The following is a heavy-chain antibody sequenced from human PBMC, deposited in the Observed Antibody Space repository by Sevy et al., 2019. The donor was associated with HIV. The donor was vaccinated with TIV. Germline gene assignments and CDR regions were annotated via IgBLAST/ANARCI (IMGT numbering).Heavy chain of an antibody. V-gene: IGHV3-23*01. CDR2: ISISGADK. CDR1: GFTLSSYA. D-gene: IGHD1-26*01. CDR3: AKALGATEDKNEFDP. J-gene: IGHJ5*02. Sequence: GGSLRLSCAASGFTLSSYAMSWVRQAPGKGLEWVSSISISGADKYYADSVKGRFTISRDNAQNRLYLQMNSLRAEDTALYYCAKALGATEDKNEFDPWGQGTLVTVSS.